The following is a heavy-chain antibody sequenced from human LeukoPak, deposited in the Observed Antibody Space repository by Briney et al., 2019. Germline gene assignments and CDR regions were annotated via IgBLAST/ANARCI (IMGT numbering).Heavy chain of an antibody. CDR3: AKDGGSLGLAAFDI. V-gene: IGHV3-30*18. J-gene: IGHJ3*02. CDR2: ISYDGSNK. Sequence: GGSLRLPCAASGFTFSSYGMHWVRQAPGKGLEWVAVISYDGSNKYYADSVKGRFTISRDNSKNTLYLQMNSLRAEDTAVYYCAKDGGSLGLAAFDIWGQGTMVTVSS. CDR1: GFTFSSYG. D-gene: IGHD3-16*01.